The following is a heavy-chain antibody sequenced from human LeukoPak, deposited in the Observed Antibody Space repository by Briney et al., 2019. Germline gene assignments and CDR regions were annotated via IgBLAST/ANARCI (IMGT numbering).Heavy chain of an antibody. J-gene: IGHJ6*03. CDR1: GGTFSSYA. D-gene: IGHD3-3*01. CDR3: ARGSTIFGVVIKRYYYYYCMDV. V-gene: IGHV1-69*13. Sequence: ASVKVSCKASGGTFSSYAISWVRQAPGQGLEWMGGIIPIFGTANYAQKFQGRVTITADESTSTAYMELSSLRSEDTAVYYCARGSTIFGVVIKRYYYYYCMDVWGKGTTVTVSS. CDR2: IIPIFGTA.